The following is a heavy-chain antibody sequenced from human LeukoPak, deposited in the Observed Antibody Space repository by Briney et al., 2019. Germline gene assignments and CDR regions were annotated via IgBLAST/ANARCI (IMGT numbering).Heavy chain of an antibody. J-gene: IGHJ4*02. CDR2: ISGSGGST. D-gene: IGHD6-6*01. V-gene: IGHV3-23*01. Sequence: PGGSLRLSCAASGFTFSSYAMSWVRQAPGKGLEWVSAISGSGGSTYYADSVKGRFTISRDNSKNTLYLQMNSLRAEDTAVYYCAKDLIEYSSSSLLDYWGQGTLVTVSS. CDR3: AKDLIEYSSSSLLDY. CDR1: GFTFSSYA.